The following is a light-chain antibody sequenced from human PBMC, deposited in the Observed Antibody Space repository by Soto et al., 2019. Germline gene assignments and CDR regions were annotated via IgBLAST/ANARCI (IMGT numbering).Light chain of an antibody. J-gene: IGLJ1*01. Sequence: QSALTQPASVSASPGQSITIPCTGTSSDVGSYNLVSWFQQHPGKVPKLLIYEGTKRPSGLSDRFSGSKSGTTASLTISGLQAEDEAHYYCYSYEAENLYVFGNGTKLTV. V-gene: IGLV2-23*01. CDR3: YSYEAENLYV. CDR2: EGT. CDR1: SSDVGSYNL.